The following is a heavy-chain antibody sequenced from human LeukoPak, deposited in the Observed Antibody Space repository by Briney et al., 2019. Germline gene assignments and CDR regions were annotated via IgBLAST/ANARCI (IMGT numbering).Heavy chain of an antibody. CDR2: ISYDGTKR. CDR1: GFTFSNYA. V-gene: IGHV3-30*04. CDR3: AKAFYWYFDL. J-gene: IGHJ2*01. Sequence: GRSLRLSCAASGFTFSNYAMHWVRQAPGKGLEWVAVISYDGTKRYYQDSVKGRFTISRDNSKNTLYLQMNSLRAEDTAVYYCAKAFYWYFDLWGRGTLVTVSS.